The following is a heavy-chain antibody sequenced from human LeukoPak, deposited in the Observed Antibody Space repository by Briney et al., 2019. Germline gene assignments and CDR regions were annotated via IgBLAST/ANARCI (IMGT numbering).Heavy chain of an antibody. V-gene: IGHV1-69*05. CDR1: GGTFSSYA. J-gene: IGHJ6*03. Sequence: SVKVSCKASGGTFSSYAISWVRQAPGQGLEWMGGIIPTFGTANYAQKFQGRVTITTDESTSTAYMELSSLRSEDTAVYYCAREILIYDSWFGSVYYYYMDVWGKGTTVTVSS. CDR2: IIPTFGTA. D-gene: IGHD3-3*01. CDR3: AREILIYDSWFGSVYYYYMDV.